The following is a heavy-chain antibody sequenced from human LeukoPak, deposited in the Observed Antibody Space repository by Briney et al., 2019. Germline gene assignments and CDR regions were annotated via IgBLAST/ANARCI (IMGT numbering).Heavy chain of an antibody. CDR3: AREGTYYEYVWGSSP. D-gene: IGHD3-16*01. Sequence: PGGSLSLSCTASGFTFSSYWMRWVRQAPGKGLEWVANIKHDGSEKYYVDSVKGRFTISRDNAKNSLYLQMNSMRAEDTAVYYCAREGTYYEYVWGSSPGGQGTLVTVSS. J-gene: IGHJ4*02. V-gene: IGHV3-7*01. CDR1: GFTFSSYW. CDR2: IKHDGSEK.